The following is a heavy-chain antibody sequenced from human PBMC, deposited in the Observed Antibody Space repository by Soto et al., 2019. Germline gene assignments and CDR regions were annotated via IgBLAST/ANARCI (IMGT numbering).Heavy chain of an antibody. CDR2: IWYDGSNK. V-gene: IGHV3-33*01. Sequence: GGSLRLSCAASGFTFSSYGMHWVRQAPGKGLEWVAVIWYDGSNKYYADSVKGRFTISRDNSKNTLYLQMNSLRAEDTAVYYCAREIERGWLDPWGQGTLVTVSS. J-gene: IGHJ5*02. D-gene: IGHD3-22*01. CDR3: AREIERGWLDP. CDR1: GFTFSSYG.